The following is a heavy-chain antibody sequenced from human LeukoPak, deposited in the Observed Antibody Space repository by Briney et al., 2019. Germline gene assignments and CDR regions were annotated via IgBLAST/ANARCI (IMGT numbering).Heavy chain of an antibody. CDR1: GVSIGSYY. V-gene: IGHV4-59*01. Sequence: PSETLSLTCTVSGVSIGSYYWSWIRQPPGKGLEWIGYIYYSGSTNYNPSLKSRVTISVDTSKNQFSLKLSSVTAADTAVYYCARELWANDAFDIWGQGTMVTASS. CDR3: ARELWANDAFDI. J-gene: IGHJ3*02. D-gene: IGHD3-10*01. CDR2: IYYSGST.